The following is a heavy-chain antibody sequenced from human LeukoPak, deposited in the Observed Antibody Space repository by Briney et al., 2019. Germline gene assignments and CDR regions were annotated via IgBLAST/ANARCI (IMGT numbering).Heavy chain of an antibody. CDR2: IYYSGST. V-gene: IGHV4-39*07. D-gene: IGHD6-19*01. CDR1: GGSISSSSYY. J-gene: IGHJ4*02. Sequence: PSETLSLTCTVSGGSISSSSYYWGWIRQPPGKGLEWIGSIYYSGSTYYNPSLKSRVTISVDTSKNQFSLKLSSVTAADTAVYYCARVSAAVASLDYWGQGTLVTVSS. CDR3: ARVSAAVASLDY.